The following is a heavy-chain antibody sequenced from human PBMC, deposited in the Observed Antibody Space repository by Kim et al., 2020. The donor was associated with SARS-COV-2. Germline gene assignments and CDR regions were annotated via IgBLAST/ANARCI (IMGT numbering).Heavy chain of an antibody. V-gene: IGHV3-30*04. CDR1: GFTFSSYA. CDR2: ISYDGSNK. Sequence: GGSLRLSCAASGFTFSSYAMHWVRQAPGKGLEWVAVISYDGSNKYYADSVKGRFTISRYNSKNTLYLQMNSLRAEDTAVYYCARGSGGYDPGYSSSWYPSINQGHYYYYYYGMDVWGQGTTVTVSS. J-gene: IGHJ6*02. CDR3: ARGSGGYDPGYSSSWYPSINQGHYYYYYYGMDV. D-gene: IGHD6-13*01.